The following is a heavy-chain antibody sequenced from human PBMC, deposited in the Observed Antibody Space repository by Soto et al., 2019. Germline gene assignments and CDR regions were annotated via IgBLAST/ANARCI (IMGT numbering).Heavy chain of an antibody. CDR1: GFTFSSYA. J-gene: IGHJ4*02. V-gene: IGHV3-23*01. Sequence: VGSLRLSCAASGFTFSSYAMSWVRQAPGKGLEWVSAISGSGGSTYYADSVKGRFTISRDNSKNTLYLQMNSLRAEDTAVYYCAKARWIQYYFDYWGQGTLVTVSS. CDR3: AKARWIQYYFDY. D-gene: IGHD5-18*01. CDR2: ISGSGGST.